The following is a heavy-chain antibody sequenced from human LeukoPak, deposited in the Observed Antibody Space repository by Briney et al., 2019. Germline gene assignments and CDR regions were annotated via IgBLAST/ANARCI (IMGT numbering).Heavy chain of an antibody. CDR1: GFSVTSDY. CDR2: IYRAGNT. J-gene: IGHJ4*02. Sequence: GGSLRLSCAASGFSVTSDYMSWVRQAPGKGLEWVSVIYRAGNTFYADSVKGRFTISRDNSKNTLYLQMDSLRAEDTAIYYCATYRSGWSLPDWGQGTLVTVSS. V-gene: IGHV3-66*01. D-gene: IGHD6-19*01. CDR3: ATYRSGWSLPD.